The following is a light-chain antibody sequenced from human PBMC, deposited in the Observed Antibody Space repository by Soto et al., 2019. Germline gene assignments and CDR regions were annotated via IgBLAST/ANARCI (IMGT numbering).Light chain of an antibody. Sequence: EIVMTQTPLSSPVTIGQPASISCTSSESLVHRDGNTYLSWLQQRPGQPPRLLIYQISSRFSGVPDRFSGSGAVTDFTLTISRVEPEDVGVYYCMQETQFPRTFGQGTKVDIK. CDR3: MQETQFPRT. J-gene: IGKJ1*01. CDR2: QIS. CDR1: ESLVHRDGNTY. V-gene: IGKV2-24*01.